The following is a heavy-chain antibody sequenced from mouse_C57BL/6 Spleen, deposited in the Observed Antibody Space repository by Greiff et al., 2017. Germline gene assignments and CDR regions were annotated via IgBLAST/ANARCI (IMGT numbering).Heavy chain of an antibody. CDR2: INPSSGYT. CDR3: ASCVHYDDAMDY. D-gene: IGHD2-4*01. CDR1: GYTFTSYW. V-gene: IGHV1-7*01. Sequence: QVQLQQSGAELAKPGASVKLSCKASGYTFTSYWMHWVKQRPGQGLEWIGYINPSSGYTKSNQKFKDKATLTADKSSSTAYMQRSSLTYEDSAVYYCASCVHYDDAMDYWGQGTSVTVSS. J-gene: IGHJ4*01.